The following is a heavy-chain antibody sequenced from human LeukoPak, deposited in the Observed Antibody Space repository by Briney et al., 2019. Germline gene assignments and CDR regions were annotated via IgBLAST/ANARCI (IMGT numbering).Heavy chain of an antibody. CDR3: ARVAVAGSFGAFDI. Sequence: PGGSLRLSCAASGFTFSNYGMNWVRQAPGKGLEWVSGITGSGGNTYYADSVKGRFTISRDNSKNTMYLQMNSLRAEDTAVYYCARVAVAGSFGAFDIWGQGTMVTVSS. J-gene: IGHJ3*02. V-gene: IGHV3-23*01. D-gene: IGHD6-19*01. CDR2: ITGSGGNT. CDR1: GFTFSNYG.